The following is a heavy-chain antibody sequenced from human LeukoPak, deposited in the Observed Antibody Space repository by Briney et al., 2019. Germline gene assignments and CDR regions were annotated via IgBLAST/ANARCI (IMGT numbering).Heavy chain of an antibody. CDR1: GGSFSGYY. CDR3: ARGTPDNDY. J-gene: IGHJ4*02. Sequence: PSETLSLTCAVYGGSFSGYYWSWIRQPPGKGLEWIGEINHSGSTNYNPSLKSRVTISVDTSKNQFSLKLSSVTAADTAVYYCARGTPDNDYWGQGTLVTVSS. D-gene: IGHD1-14*01. CDR2: INHSGST. V-gene: IGHV4-34*01.